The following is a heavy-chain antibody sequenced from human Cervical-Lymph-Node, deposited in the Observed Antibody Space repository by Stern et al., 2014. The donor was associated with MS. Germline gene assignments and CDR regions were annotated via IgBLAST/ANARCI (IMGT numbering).Heavy chain of an antibody. CDR1: GFTFSYHA. CDR2: ISSDGSDK. D-gene: IGHD4-17*01. V-gene: IGHV3-30*16. CDR3: ARGGAVTTSDYYLDY. Sequence: VQLVQSGGGVDQPGWSLRLSCAASGFTFSYHAMHWVRQAPGKGLEWVALISSDGSDKNDAHSVKGRFTISRDNSRNTLYLQMNSLRVDDTAVYYGARGGAVTTSDYYLDYWGQGILVTVSS. J-gene: IGHJ4*02.